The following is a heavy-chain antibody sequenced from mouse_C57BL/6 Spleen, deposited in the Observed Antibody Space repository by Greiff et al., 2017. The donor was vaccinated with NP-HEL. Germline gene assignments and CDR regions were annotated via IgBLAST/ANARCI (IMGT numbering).Heavy chain of an antibody. CDR3: TTYYDYSWLAY. CDR2: IDPENGDT. CDR1: GFNIKDDY. Sequence: VQLQQSGAELVRPGASVKLSCTASGFNIKDDYMHWVKQRPEQGLEWIGWIDPENGDTEYASKFQGKATITADTSSNTAYLQLSSLTSEDTAVYYCTTYYDYSWLAYWGQGTLVTVSA. J-gene: IGHJ3*01. V-gene: IGHV14-4*01. D-gene: IGHD2-4*01.